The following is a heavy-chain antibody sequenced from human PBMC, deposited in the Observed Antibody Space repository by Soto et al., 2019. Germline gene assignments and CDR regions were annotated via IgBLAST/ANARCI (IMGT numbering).Heavy chain of an antibody. CDR1: GGSISSYY. CDR3: AKAWGIDY. Sequence: SETLSLTCTVSGGSISSYYWSWIRQPPGKGLEWIGYIYYSGSTNYNPSLKSRVTISVDTSKNQFSLKLSSVTAADTAIYYCAKAWGIDYWGQGTLVTVSS. CDR2: IYYSGST. V-gene: IGHV4-59*08. J-gene: IGHJ4*02. D-gene: IGHD7-27*01.